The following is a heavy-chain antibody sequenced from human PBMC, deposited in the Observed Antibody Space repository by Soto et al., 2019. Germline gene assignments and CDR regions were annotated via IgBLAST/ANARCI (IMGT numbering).Heavy chain of an antibody. V-gene: IGHV3-30*18. CDR1: GFIFSTYG. CDR2: ISYDGRNK. D-gene: IGHD5-18*01. CDR3: AKDTAMAITSYYFYGMDV. J-gene: IGHJ6*02. Sequence: QMQLVESGGGVVQPGRSLRVSCEASGFIFSTYGMHWVSQAPGKGMEWVAVISYDGRNKYCADSVRGRFTISRDNFKNTLHLHMNSPRGEHTAVYYCAKDTAMAITSYYFYGMDVWGQGTTVSVSS.